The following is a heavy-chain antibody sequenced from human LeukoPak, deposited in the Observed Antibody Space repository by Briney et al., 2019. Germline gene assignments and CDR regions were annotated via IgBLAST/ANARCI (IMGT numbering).Heavy chain of an antibody. D-gene: IGHD3-10*01. CDR1: GYTFTSYD. V-gene: IGHV1-2*06. CDR2: INPNSGGT. Sequence: ASVKVSCKASGYTFTSYDINWVRQAPGQGLEWMGRINPNSGGTNYAQKFQGRVTMTRDTSISTAYMELSRLRSDDTAVYYCARVYYYGSGSSRGGFGYWGQGTLVTVSS. J-gene: IGHJ4*02. CDR3: ARVYYYGSGSSRGGFGY.